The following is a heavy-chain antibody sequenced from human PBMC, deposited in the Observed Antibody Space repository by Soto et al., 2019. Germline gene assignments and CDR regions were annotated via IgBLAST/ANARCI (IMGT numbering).Heavy chain of an antibody. J-gene: IGHJ4*02. Sequence: SETLSLTCTVSGGSISSGFYYWSWIRQHPGKGLEWIGYVYYSGSTYYNPSLKTRVTISVDTSKNQFSLRLSSVTAADTAVYYCARDSGNYYGSGSYFDYWGQGTLVTVSS. CDR3: ARDSGNYYGSGSYFDY. D-gene: IGHD3-10*01. V-gene: IGHV4-31*03. CDR2: VYYSGST. CDR1: GGSISSGFYY.